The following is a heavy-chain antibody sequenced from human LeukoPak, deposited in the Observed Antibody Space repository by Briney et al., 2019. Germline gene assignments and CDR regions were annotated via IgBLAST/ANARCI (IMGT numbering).Heavy chain of an antibody. CDR2: ISYDENHK. D-gene: IGHD2-15*01. CDR1: GFTFSNFA. CDR3: ARDLYCSGDSCYSGLKY. V-gene: IGHV3-30*04. Sequence: GGSLRLSCAASGFTFSNFAMHWVRQAPGKGLEWVAVISYDENHKYYADSVKGRFTISRDNSKNTLYLQMNSLRAEDTAVYYCARDLYCSGDSCYSGLKYWGQGTLVTVSS. J-gene: IGHJ4*02.